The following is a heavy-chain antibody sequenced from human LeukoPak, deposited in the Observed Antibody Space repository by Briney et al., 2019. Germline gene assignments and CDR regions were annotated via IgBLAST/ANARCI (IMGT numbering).Heavy chain of an antibody. CDR1: GFTFGSYS. Sequence: GGSLRLSCAASGFTFGSYSMNWVRQAPGKGLEWVSSISSSSSYIYYADSVKGRFTISRDNAKNSLYLQMNSLRAEDTAVYYCARDLTRVAADAFDIWGQGTMVTVSS. CDR3: ARDLTRVAADAFDI. J-gene: IGHJ3*02. D-gene: IGHD6-19*01. CDR2: ISSSSSYI. V-gene: IGHV3-21*01.